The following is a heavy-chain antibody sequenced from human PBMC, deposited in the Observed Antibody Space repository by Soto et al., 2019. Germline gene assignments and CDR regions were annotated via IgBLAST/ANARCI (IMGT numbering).Heavy chain of an antibody. V-gene: IGHV3-23*01. CDR3: AKVPTVITIFGVAMFDY. Sequence: EVQLLESGGGLVQPGGSLRLSCAASGFTFSSYAMSWVRQAPGMGLEWVSAMSGSGGSTYYADSVKGRFTISRDNAKKPLYLQMNSLGAEDTALYYCAKVPTVITIFGVAMFDYWGQGTLVTVSS. D-gene: IGHD3-3*01. CDR1: GFTFSSYA. CDR2: MSGSGGST. J-gene: IGHJ4*02.